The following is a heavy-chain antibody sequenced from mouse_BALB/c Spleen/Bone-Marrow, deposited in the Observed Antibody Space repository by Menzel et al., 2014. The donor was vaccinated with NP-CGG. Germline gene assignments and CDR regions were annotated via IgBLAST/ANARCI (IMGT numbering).Heavy chain of an antibody. D-gene: IGHD1-1*01. Sequence: EVQLQQSGPEPVKPGASVKMSCRASGYTFTDYHMKWVKQSHGKSLEWIGEINPNNGDTFYNQKYKGKATLTVDKSSSTAYMQLNSLTSEDSAVYYCARRQEDYYAWFAYWGQGTLVTVSA. V-gene: IGHV1-18*01. J-gene: IGHJ3*01. CDR2: INPNNGDT. CDR3: ARRQEDYYAWFAY. CDR1: GYTFTDYH.